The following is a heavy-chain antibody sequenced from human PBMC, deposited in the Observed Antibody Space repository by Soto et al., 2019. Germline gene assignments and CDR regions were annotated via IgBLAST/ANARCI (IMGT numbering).Heavy chain of an antibody. V-gene: IGHV4-4*07. J-gene: IGHJ6*02. D-gene: IGHD3-9*01. CDR2: VSSSGNT. CDR3: ARADYEILTGSYAMDV. CDR1: GDSLGNYY. Sequence: SETLSLTCTVSGDSLGNYYWSWIRQPVGKGLEWIGRVSSSGNTNANPTLNSRATMSIDTSKNQFSLRLRSVTAADTAVYYCARADYEILTGSYAMDVWGQGTTVTVSS.